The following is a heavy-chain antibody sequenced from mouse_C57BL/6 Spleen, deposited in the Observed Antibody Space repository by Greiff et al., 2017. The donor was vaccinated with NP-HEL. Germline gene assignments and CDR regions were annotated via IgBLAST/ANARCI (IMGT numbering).Heavy chain of an antibody. CDR1: GFNIKDYY. Sequence: VQLQQSGAELVRPGASVKLSCTASGFNIKDYYMHWVKQRPEQGLEWIGRIDPEDGDTEYAPKFQGKATMTADTSSNTAYLQLSSLTSEDTAVYYCSLITTVVEDYFDYWGQGTTLTVSS. V-gene: IGHV14-1*01. CDR3: SLITTVVEDYFDY. CDR2: IDPEDGDT. D-gene: IGHD1-1*01. J-gene: IGHJ2*01.